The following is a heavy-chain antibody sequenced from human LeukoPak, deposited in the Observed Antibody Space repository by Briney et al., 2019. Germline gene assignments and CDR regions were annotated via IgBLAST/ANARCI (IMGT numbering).Heavy chain of an antibody. V-gene: IGHV3-33*08. CDR3: AREPNIDTAGLDS. CDR2: IWLDGSGK. D-gene: IGHD6-13*01. CDR1: GFNFSTYG. Sequence: GGSLRLSCAASGFNFSTYGMHWLRQAPGKGLEGVAVIWLDGSGKYYADSVKGRFTISRDNSKSTLYLLMTSLRAVDSAVYYCAREPNIDTAGLDSWGQGTLVTVSS. J-gene: IGHJ4*02.